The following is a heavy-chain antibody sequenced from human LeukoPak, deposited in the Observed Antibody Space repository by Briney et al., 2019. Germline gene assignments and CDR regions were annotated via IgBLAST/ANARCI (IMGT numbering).Heavy chain of an antibody. J-gene: IGHJ4*02. CDR2: ISGSSSHT. Sequence: GGXLRLXXGASGFTFSNYAMNWVRPAPGKGLEWVSSISGSSSHTYYADSLKGRFTISRDNARNSLYLQLNSLRADDTAVYYCATDSPVAGSKALDYWGQGTLVTVSS. V-gene: IGHV3-21*01. CDR3: ATDSPVAGSKALDY. CDR1: GFTFSNYA. D-gene: IGHD6-19*01.